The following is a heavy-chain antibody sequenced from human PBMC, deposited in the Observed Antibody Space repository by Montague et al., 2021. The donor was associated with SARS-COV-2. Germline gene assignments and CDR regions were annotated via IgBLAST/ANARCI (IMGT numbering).Heavy chain of an antibody. CDR2: TYYRSRWSN. Sequence: CAISGDSVSSNSATWHWIRQSPSRGPEWLGRTYYRSRWSNDCAVSVRSRIIINPDTSTNQFSLQLSSVTPEDTAVYFCARERWAVGVSFDYWGQGTLVTVSS. D-gene: IGHD1-26*01. V-gene: IGHV6-1*01. CDR3: ARERWAVGVSFDY. J-gene: IGHJ4*02. CDR1: GDSVSSNSAT.